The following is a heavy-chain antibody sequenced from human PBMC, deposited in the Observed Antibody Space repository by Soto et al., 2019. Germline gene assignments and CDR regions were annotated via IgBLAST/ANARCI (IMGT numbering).Heavy chain of an antibody. Sequence: ASVKVSCKASGYTFTGYYMHWVRQAPGQGLEWMGWINPNSGGTNYAQKFQGWVTMTRDTSISTAYMELSRLRSDDTAVYYCARAHPDIVVVPAAMYYYYYMDVWGKGTTVTVPS. J-gene: IGHJ6*03. CDR3: ARAHPDIVVVPAAMYYYYYMDV. V-gene: IGHV1-2*04. CDR1: GYTFTGYY. CDR2: INPNSGGT. D-gene: IGHD2-2*01.